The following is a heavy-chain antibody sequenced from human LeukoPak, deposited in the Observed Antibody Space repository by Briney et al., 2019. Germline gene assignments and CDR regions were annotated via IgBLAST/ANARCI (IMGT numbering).Heavy chain of an antibody. J-gene: IGHJ4*02. CDR1: GGTSSSYA. D-gene: IGHD2-21*02. CDR2: IIPIFGTA. V-gene: IGHV1-69*05. CDR3: ATAYCGGDCYATNFDY. Sequence: SVEVSCKASGGTSSSYAISWVRQAPGQGLEWMGGIIPIFGTANYAQKFRGRVTITTDESTSTAYMELSSLRSEDTAVYYCATAYCGGDCYATNFDYWGQGTRVTVSS.